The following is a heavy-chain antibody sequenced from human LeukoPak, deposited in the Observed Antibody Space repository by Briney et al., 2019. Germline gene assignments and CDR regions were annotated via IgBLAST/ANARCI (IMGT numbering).Heavy chain of an antibody. Sequence: ASVKVSCKASGYAFTAYYMHWVRLARGQGLEWMGWITPNSGGTKYAQRFQGRVTMTRDTSISTAYMELSGLRSDDTAVYYCARGFRLSAIEDWFDPWGQGTLVTVSS. V-gene: IGHV1-2*02. CDR2: ITPNSGGT. J-gene: IGHJ5*02. CDR3: ARGFRLSAIEDWFDP. D-gene: IGHD2-2*02. CDR1: GYAFTAYY.